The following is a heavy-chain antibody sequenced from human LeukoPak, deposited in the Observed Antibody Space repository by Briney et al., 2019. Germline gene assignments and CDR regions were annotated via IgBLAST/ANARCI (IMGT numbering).Heavy chain of an antibody. D-gene: IGHD3-22*01. CDR2: ISYDGNGP. V-gene: IGHV3-30-3*01. Sequence: PGGSLRLSCIASGFTFSSYAMHWVRQAPGKGLEWVAVISYDGNGPFYADSVKGRFTISRDNSENMLYLKMNSLRTEDTAVYYCASARGYYDSSGYWPFDHWGQGTLVTVSS. CDR1: GFTFSSYA. J-gene: IGHJ4*02. CDR3: ASARGYYDSSGYWPFDH.